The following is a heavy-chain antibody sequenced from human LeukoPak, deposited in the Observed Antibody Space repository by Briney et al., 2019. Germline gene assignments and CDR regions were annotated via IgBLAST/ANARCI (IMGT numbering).Heavy chain of an antibody. V-gene: IGHV3-21*01. CDR3: ARGYCSSISCYVDY. CDR2: ISSGSSYI. Sequence: GGSLRLSCVASGFTLSSYSMNWVRQAPGKGLEWVSYISSGSSYIYYADSVKGRFTISRDISKNTLYLQMNSLRAEDTAVYYCARGYCSSISCYVDYWGQGTLVTVSS. CDR1: GFTLSSYS. J-gene: IGHJ4*02. D-gene: IGHD2-2*01.